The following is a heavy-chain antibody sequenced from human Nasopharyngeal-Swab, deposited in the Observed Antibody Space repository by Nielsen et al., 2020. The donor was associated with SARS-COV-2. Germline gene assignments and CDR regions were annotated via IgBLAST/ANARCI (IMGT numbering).Heavy chain of an antibody. J-gene: IGHJ4*02. Sequence: SETLSLTCTVSGGSISSGDYYWSWIRQSPGKGLEWIGYIYYSGSTNYNPSLKSRVTISVDTSKNQFSLKLSSVTAADTAVYYCARGSPTVDYWGQGTLVTVSS. CDR3: ARGSPTVDY. CDR1: GGSISSGDYY. CDR2: IYYSGST. V-gene: IGHV4-30-4*01.